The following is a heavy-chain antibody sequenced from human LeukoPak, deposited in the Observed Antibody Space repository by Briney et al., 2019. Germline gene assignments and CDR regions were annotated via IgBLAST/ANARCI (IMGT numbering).Heavy chain of an antibody. J-gene: IGHJ4*02. CDR2: ISYDGSNK. CDR1: GFTFSSYA. D-gene: IGHD6-13*01. Sequence: HPGGSLRLSCAASGFTFSSYAMPWVRQAPGKGLEWVAVISYDGSNKYHADSVKGRFTISRDNSKNTLYLQMNSLRAEDTAVYYCARLLAAADPFDYWGQGTLVTVSS. CDR3: ARLLAAADPFDY. V-gene: IGHV3-30-3*01.